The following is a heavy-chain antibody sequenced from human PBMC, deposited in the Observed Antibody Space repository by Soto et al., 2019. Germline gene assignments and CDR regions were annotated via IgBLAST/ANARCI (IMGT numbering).Heavy chain of an antibody. D-gene: IGHD4-17*01. J-gene: IGHJ6*02. CDR3: ARVGYGDYLYGMDV. CDR1: GYTFTSYD. V-gene: IGHV1-8*01. CDR2: MNPNSGNT. Sequence: QVQLVQSGAEVKKPGASVKVSCKASGYTFTSYDINWVRQATGQGLEWMGWMNPNSGNTGYAQKFQGRVTMTRTTSISTAYMELSSLRSEDTAVYYLARVGYGDYLYGMDVWGQGTTVTVSS.